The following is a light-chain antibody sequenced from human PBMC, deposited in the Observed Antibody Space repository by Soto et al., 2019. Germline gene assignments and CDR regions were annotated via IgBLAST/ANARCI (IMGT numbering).Light chain of an antibody. CDR2: IDD. CDR3: ATWDDSLNAAV. Sequence: QSALTQPPSLSGTPGQRVTISCSGSTSNIAGNTVHWYQHLPETAPKLLIYIDDQRPSGVPDRFSGSKSGTSASLAISGLQSEDGADYYCATWDDSLNAAVFGGGTQLTVL. CDR1: TSNIAGNT. J-gene: IGLJ7*01. V-gene: IGLV1-44*01.